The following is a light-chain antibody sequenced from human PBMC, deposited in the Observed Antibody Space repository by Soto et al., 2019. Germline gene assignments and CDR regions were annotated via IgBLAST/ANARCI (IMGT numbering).Light chain of an antibody. J-gene: IGKJ1*01. CDR2: WAP. V-gene: IGKV4-1*01. Sequence: DIVMTQSPDSLAVSLGERATINCKSSQSVLYSSNNKNYLAWYQQKPGQPPKLLIYWAPTRESGVPDRFSGSGYGTDFTLTISSLQAEDVAVYYCQQYYRPWTFGQGTKVEIK. CDR1: QSVLYSSNNKNY. CDR3: QQYYRPWT.